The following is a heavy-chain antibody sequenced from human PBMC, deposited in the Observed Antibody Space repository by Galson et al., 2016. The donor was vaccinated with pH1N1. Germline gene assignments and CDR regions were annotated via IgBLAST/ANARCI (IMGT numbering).Heavy chain of an antibody. CDR2: IYAGDSDT. D-gene: IGHD3-10*01. Sequence: QSGAEVKKPGESLKISCKGSGYSFTTSWIGWVRQMPGKGLEWMGIIYAGDSDTRYSPSFQGQVTISVDKSINTAYLQWSSLEASDTAVYYCARSGNPTYYYGAGSHLDYWGQGTLVTVSS. J-gene: IGHJ4*02. CDR1: GYSFTTSW. CDR3: ARSGNPTYYYGAGSHLDY. V-gene: IGHV5-51*01.